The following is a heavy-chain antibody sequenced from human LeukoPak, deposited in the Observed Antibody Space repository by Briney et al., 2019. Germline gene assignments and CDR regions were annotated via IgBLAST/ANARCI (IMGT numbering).Heavy chain of an antibody. V-gene: IGHV3-69-1*01. D-gene: IGHD5-18*01. Sequence: GGSLRLSCVVSGFTFSDYSMNWVRQAPGKGLEWVSYISSSSTTYYADSVKGRFTISRDNAKNSLYLQMNSLRAEDTAVYYCARGTWLYFDYWGQGTLVTVSS. J-gene: IGHJ4*02. CDR1: GFTFSDYS. CDR3: ARGTWLYFDY. CDR2: ISSSSTT.